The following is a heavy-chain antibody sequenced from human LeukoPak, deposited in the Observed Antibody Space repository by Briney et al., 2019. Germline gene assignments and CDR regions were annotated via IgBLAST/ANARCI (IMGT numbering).Heavy chain of an antibody. CDR2: INAGNGNT. CDR3: ARVRAISDYGGNRYFDY. Sequence: GASVKVSCKASGYTFTSYAMHWVRQAPGQRLEWMGWINAGNGNTNYAQKLQGRVTMTTDTSTSTAYMELRSLRSDDTAVYYCARVRAISDYGGNRYFDYWGQGTLVTVSS. J-gene: IGHJ4*02. CDR1: GYTFTSYA. V-gene: IGHV1-3*01. D-gene: IGHD4-23*01.